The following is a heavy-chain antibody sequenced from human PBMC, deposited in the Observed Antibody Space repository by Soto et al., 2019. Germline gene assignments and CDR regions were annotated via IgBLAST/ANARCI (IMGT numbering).Heavy chain of an antibody. CDR1: GGSIGSYH. CDR3: ARDTVLTGMFDL. CDR2: VYYTGTT. D-gene: IGHD4-17*01. J-gene: IGHJ5*02. Sequence: KTSETLSLTCTVSGGSIGSYHWSWVRQPPGKGLEWIASVYYTGTTNYNPSLGSRVTVSIDAPENQISLKLTSVTAADTAFYYCARDTVLTGMFDLWGQGTLVTVYS. V-gene: IGHV4-59*01.